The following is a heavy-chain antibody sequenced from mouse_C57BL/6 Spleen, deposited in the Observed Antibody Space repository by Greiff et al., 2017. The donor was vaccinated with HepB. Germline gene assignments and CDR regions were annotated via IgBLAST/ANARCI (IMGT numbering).Heavy chain of an antibody. CDR1: GFSLTSYG. CDR3: ARSPYYYGSSYDYAMDY. J-gene: IGHJ4*01. V-gene: IGHV2-6*01. CDR2: IWGVGST. Sequence: VQRVESGPGLVAPSQSLSITCTVSGFSLTSYGVDWVRQSPGKGLEWLGVIWGVGSTNYNSALKSRLSISKDNSKSQVFLKMNSLQTDDTAMYYCARSPYYYGSSYDYAMDYWGQGTSVTVSS. D-gene: IGHD1-1*01.